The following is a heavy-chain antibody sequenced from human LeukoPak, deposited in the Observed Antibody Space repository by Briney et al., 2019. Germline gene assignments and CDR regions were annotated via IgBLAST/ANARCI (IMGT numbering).Heavy chain of an antibody. V-gene: IGHV3-21*06. Sequence: GGSLRLSCAASGFTFSTYAMSWVRQAPGKGLEWVSTISTSGRSTYYADSVKGRFAVSRDNAKNSLCLQMNSLRAEDTAVYYCARLGDYEGYWGQGTLVTVSS. CDR2: ISTSGRST. CDR1: GFTFSTYA. D-gene: IGHD4-17*01. J-gene: IGHJ4*02. CDR3: ARLGDYEGY.